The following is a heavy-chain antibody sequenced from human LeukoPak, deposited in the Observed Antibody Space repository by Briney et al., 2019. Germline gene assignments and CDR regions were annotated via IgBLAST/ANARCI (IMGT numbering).Heavy chain of an antibody. CDR1: GFTVSSNY. CDR3: AGDKTTGGWYEFDY. D-gene: IGHD6-19*01. V-gene: IGHV3-53*01. CDR2: ISNDGDT. Sequence: GGSLRLSCAASGFTVSSNYMSWVRQGPGKGLECVSVISNDGDTYYADSVKGRFTISRDTSKNTVSLQMNSLRAEDTAVYYCAGDKTTGGWYEFDYWGQGIQVTVSS. J-gene: IGHJ4*02.